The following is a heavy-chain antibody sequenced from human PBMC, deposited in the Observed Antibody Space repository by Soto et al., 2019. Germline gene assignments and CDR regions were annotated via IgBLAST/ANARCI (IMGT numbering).Heavy chain of an antibody. V-gene: IGHV4-39*01. J-gene: IGHJ4*02. D-gene: IGHD3-10*01. Sequence: SETLSLTCTVSGCSISSSGYYWGWIRQPPGKGLEWIGNIYYSGSTNYNPSLKSRVTISVDTSKNQFSLKVSSVTAADTAVYYCARRSYYGSGSIFDYWGQGTLVTVSS. CDR2: IYYSGST. CDR1: GCSISSSGYY. CDR3: ARRSYYGSGSIFDY.